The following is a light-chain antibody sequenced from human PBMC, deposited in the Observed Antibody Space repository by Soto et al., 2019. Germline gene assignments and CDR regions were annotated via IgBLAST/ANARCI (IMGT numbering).Light chain of an antibody. CDR1: QSVSSSY. Sequence: EIVLTQSPGTLSLSPGERATLSCRASQSVSSSYLAWYQQKPGQAPRLLIYGASSRATGIPDRFSGSVSGTDFTFTISRLEPEDFAVYYCQQYGSSPTCGQGTKVEIK. CDR3: QQYGSSPT. J-gene: IGKJ1*01. V-gene: IGKV3-20*01. CDR2: GAS.